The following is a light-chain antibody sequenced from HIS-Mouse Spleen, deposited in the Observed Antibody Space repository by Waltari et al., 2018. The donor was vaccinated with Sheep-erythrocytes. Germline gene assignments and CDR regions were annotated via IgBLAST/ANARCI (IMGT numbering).Light chain of an antibody. CDR1: QSLLHSNGYNY. CDR2: GAS. Sequence: DIVMTQSPLSLPVTPGEPASISCRSSQSLLHSNGYNYLDWYLQKPGQSPQLLIYGASSRATGIPDRFSGSGSGTDFTLTISRLEPEDFAVYYCQQYGSSPTWTFGQGTKVEIK. V-gene: IGKV2-28*01. CDR3: QQYGSSPTWT. J-gene: IGKJ1*01.